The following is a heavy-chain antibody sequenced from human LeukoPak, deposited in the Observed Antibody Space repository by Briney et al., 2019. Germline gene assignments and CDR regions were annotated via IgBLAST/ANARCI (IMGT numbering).Heavy chain of an antibody. CDR3: ARDQVDTAMVTVYFDY. V-gene: IGHV4-4*07. J-gene: IGHJ4*02. Sequence: SETLSLTCTVSGGSISSYYWSWIRQPAGKGLEWIGRIYTSGSTNYNPSLKSRVTMSVDASKNQFSLKLSSVTAADTAVYYCARDQVDTAMVTVYFDYWGQGTLVTVSS. D-gene: IGHD5-18*01. CDR1: GGSISSYY. CDR2: IYTSGST.